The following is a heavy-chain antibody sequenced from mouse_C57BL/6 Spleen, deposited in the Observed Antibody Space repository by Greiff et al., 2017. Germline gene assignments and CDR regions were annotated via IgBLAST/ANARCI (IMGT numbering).Heavy chain of an antibody. CDR3: TRGDDSRMDY. V-gene: IGHV5-9-1*02. Sequence: EVKLMESGEGLVKPGGSLKFSCAASGFTFSSYAMSWVRQTPEKRLEWVAYIGSGGDYTYYADTVKGSFTISRDNARNPLYLQMSSLKSEDTAMYYCTRGDDSRMDYWGQGTSVTVSS. CDR1: GFTFSSYA. D-gene: IGHD2-4*01. J-gene: IGHJ4*01. CDR2: IGSGGDYT.